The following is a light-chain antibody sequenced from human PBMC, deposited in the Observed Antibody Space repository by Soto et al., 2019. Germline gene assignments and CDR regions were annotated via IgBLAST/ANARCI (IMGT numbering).Light chain of an antibody. CDR1: QSVSSSH. CDR2: GAS. CDR3: QQCCILPPT. J-gene: IGKJ1*01. V-gene: IGKV3-20*01. Sequence: EIVLTQSPGTLSLSPGERATLSCRTSQSVSSSHLVWYQQKPGQPPRLLIYGASSRATDISDRFSGSGSGTDFTLTISRLESEDFAVYYCQQCCILPPTFGQGTKVDIK.